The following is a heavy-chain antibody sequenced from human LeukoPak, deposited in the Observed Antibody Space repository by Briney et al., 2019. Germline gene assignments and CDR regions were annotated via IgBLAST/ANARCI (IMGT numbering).Heavy chain of an antibody. Sequence: SETLSLTCTVSGGSISSYYWSWIRQPPGKGLEWIGYIYYSGSTNYNPSLKNRVTISVDTSKNQFSLKLSSVTAADTAVYYCARDRYYYDSSGYKYMDVWGQGTLVTVSS. D-gene: IGHD3-22*01. CDR1: GGSISSYY. V-gene: IGHV4-59*12. CDR3: ARDRYYYDSSGYKYMDV. CDR2: IYYSGST. J-gene: IGHJ4*02.